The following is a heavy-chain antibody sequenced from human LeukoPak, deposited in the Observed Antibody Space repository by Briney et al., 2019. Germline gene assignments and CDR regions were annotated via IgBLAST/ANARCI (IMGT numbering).Heavy chain of an antibody. Sequence: SETLSLTCTVSGGSISGGGYYWSWIRQHPGKGLEWIGYIYYSGSTYYNPSLKSRVTISVDTSKNQFSLKLSSVTAADTAVYYCARVFGELLSYWYFDLWGRGTLVTVSS. J-gene: IGHJ2*01. V-gene: IGHV4-31*03. CDR3: ARVFGELLSYWYFDL. D-gene: IGHD3-10*02. CDR1: GGSISGGGYY. CDR2: IYYSGST.